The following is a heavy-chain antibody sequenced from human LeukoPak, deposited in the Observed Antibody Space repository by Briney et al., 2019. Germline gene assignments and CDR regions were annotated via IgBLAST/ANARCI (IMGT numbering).Heavy chain of an antibody. CDR2: IKQDGSEK. D-gene: IGHD3-3*01. V-gene: IGHV3-7*01. J-gene: IGHJ4*02. Sequence: GGSLRLSCAASRFTFSSYWMSWVRQAPGKGLEWVANIKQDGSEKYYVDSVKGRFTISRDNAKNSLYLQMNSLRAEDTAVYYCARGGDFWSGYFYYFDYWGQGTLVTVSS. CDR3: ARGGDFWSGYFYYFDY. CDR1: RFTFSSYW.